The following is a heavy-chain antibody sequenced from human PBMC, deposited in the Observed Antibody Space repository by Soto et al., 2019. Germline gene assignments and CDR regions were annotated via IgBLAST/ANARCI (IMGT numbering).Heavy chain of an antibody. CDR1: GGSISSGDYY. CDR3: ARDHRWELPIAFDI. V-gene: IGHV4-30-4*01. D-gene: IGHD1-26*01. J-gene: IGHJ3*02. CDR2: IYYSGGT. Sequence: QVQLQESGPGLVKPSQTLSLTCTVSGGSISSGDYYWSWIRQPPGKGLEWIGYIYYSGGTYYNPFLKSRVTISVDTSKNQSSLKLSSVTAADTAVYYCARDHRWELPIAFDIWGQGTMVTVSS.